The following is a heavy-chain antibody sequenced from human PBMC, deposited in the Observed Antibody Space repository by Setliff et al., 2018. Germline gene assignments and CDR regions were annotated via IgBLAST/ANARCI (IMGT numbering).Heavy chain of an antibody. Sequence: SETLSLTCSVYGESFSNNYWSWIRQPPGKGLEWIGESNHSGSNEFYADSVKGRFTIFRDNSKNTLYLQMSSLRADDTAMYYCARDQFRNSGGLYSWGQGTLVTVSS. CDR2: SNHSGSN. CDR1: GESFSNNY. J-gene: IGHJ5*02. D-gene: IGHD1-7*01. CDR3: ARDQFRNSGGLYS. V-gene: IGHV4-34*01.